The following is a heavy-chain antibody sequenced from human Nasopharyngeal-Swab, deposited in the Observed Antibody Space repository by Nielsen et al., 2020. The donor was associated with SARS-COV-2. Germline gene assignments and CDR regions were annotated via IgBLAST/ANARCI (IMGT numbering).Heavy chain of an antibody. CDR3: ARDFGAYYDSTAKAY. J-gene: IGHJ4*02. D-gene: IGHD3-22*01. CDR2: IWYAGSNK. V-gene: IGHV3-33*01. CDR1: GFTFSSYG. Sequence: GESLKISCAASGFTFSSYGMHWVRQGPGKGLEWVAVIWYAGSNKYYADSVKGRFTISRDNSKNTLYLQMNSLRAEDTAVYYCARDFGAYYDSTAKAYWGQGTLVTVSS.